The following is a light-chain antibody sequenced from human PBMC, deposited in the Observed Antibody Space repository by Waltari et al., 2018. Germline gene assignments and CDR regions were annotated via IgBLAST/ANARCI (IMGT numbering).Light chain of an antibody. J-gene: IGKJ1*01. CDR1: QSVLYSSNNKNY. V-gene: IGKV4-1*01. CDR3: QQYYDVPWT. Sequence: DIVMTQSPDSLAVSPGERATINCKSSQSVLYSSNNKNYLAWYQQKVGKPPKLLIYWATTRESGVPDRFSGRGSGTDFTLTISSLQAEDVAVYYCQQYYDVPWTFGQGTKVEIK. CDR2: WAT.